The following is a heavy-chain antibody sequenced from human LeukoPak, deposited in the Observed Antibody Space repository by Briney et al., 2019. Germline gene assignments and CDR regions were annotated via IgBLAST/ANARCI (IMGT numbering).Heavy chain of an antibody. D-gene: IGHD2-2*02. J-gene: IGHJ6*03. CDR1: GGSFSGYY. Sequence: SETLSLTCAVYGGSFSGYYWSWIRQPPGKGLEWIGEINHSGSTNYNPSLKSRVTISVDTSKNQFSLKLSSVTAADTAVYYCARVGIPVAIRYYMDVWGKGTTVTVSS. V-gene: IGHV4-34*01. CDR3: ARVGIPVAIRYYMDV. CDR2: INHSGST.